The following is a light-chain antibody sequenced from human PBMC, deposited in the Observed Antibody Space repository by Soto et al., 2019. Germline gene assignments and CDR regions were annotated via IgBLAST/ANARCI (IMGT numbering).Light chain of an antibody. Sequence: DIQMSQSPSTLSTSVGAKVTITCRASQSISSWMDWYQQKPGKAPKLLIYDASSLESGVPSRFSGSGSGTEFTLTIDSLQPDDFATYYCQRYNSYSTFGQGTKVEIK. V-gene: IGKV1-5*01. CDR2: DAS. CDR3: QRYNSYST. J-gene: IGKJ1*01. CDR1: QSISSW.